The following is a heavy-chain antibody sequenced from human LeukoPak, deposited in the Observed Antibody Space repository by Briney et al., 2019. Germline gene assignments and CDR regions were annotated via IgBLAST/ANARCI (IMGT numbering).Heavy chain of an antibody. V-gene: IGHV1-3*01. J-gene: IGHJ4*02. CDR2: INAGNGNI. CDR1: GHTSTTYA. CDR3: ATAGVSYGKTGFDY. D-gene: IGHD1-14*01. Sequence: GASVTVSCKASGHTSTTYAIHWVRQAPGQGLEWMGWINAGNGNIKYSQKLQGRVTITGDTSASTAYMELSSLRSEDTAVYYCATAGVSYGKTGFDYWGQGTLVTVSS.